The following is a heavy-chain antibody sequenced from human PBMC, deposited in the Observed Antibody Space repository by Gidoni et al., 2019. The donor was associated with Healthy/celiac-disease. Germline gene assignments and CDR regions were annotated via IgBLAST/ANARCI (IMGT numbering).Heavy chain of an antibody. D-gene: IGHD6-13*01. V-gene: IGHV3-21*01. CDR2: ISSSSSYI. Sequence: EVQLVESGGGLVKPGWSLILSCAASGFTFSSYSMNWVRQAPGKGLEWVSSISSSSSYIYYADSVKGRFTISRDNDKNSLYLQMNSLRAEDTAVYYCARDAQYSSSWYAWGQGTLVTVSS. J-gene: IGHJ5*02. CDR1: GFTFSSYS. CDR3: ARDAQYSSSWYA.